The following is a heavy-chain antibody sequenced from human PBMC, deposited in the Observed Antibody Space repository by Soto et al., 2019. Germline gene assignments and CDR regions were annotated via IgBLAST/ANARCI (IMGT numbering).Heavy chain of an antibody. CDR3: ARGRYYDSSGYYNLDY. Sequence: GGALRLSCAASGFTFSRYGMHLGRQAPGKGLEWVAVIWYDGSNKYYADSVKGRFTISRDNSKNTLYLQMNSLRAEDTAVYYCARGRYYDSSGYYNLDYWGQGTLVTVSS. CDR1: GFTFSRYG. J-gene: IGHJ4*02. V-gene: IGHV3-33*01. D-gene: IGHD3-22*01. CDR2: IWYDGSNK.